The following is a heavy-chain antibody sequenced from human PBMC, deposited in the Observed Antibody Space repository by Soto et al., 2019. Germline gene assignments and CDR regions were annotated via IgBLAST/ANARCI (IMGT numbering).Heavy chain of an antibody. CDR1: GFTFSSYG. CDR2: ISYDGSNK. V-gene: IGHV3-30*18. J-gene: IGHJ4*02. CDR3: AKDRRKLLWFGELFGPFDY. D-gene: IGHD3-10*01. Sequence: PGGSLRLSCAASGFTFSSYGMHWVRQAPGKGLEWVAVISYDGSNKYYADSMKGRFTISRDNSKNTLYLQMNSLRAEDTAVYYCAKDRRKLLWFGELFGPFDYWGQGTLVTVSS.